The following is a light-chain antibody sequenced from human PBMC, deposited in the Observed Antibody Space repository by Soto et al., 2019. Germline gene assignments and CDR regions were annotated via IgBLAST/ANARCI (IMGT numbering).Light chain of an antibody. CDR3: QHYDSLPIT. CDR1: QSVSSSY. V-gene: IGKV3-20*01. Sequence: EIVLTKSPGTLSLSPGDRATLSCRASQSVSSSYLAWYQQKPGQPPRLLIYGASSRATGIPDRFSGSGSGTDFTLTISRLEPEDFAVFYCQHYDSLPITFGQGTRLEI. J-gene: IGKJ5*01. CDR2: GAS.